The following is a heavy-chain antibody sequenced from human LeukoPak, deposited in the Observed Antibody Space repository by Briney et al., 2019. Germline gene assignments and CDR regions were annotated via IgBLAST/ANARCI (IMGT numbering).Heavy chain of an antibody. D-gene: IGHD3-22*01. CDR2: IKQDGSEK. Sequence: GGSLRLSCAASGFTFSSYWMSWVRQAPGKGLEWVANIKQDGSEKYYVDSVKGRFTISRDNAKNSLYLQMNSLRAEDTAVYYCARADTMIVVGLRAFDIWGQGTMVTVSS. CDR3: ARADTMIVVGLRAFDI. CDR1: GFTFSSYW. J-gene: IGHJ3*02. V-gene: IGHV3-7*03.